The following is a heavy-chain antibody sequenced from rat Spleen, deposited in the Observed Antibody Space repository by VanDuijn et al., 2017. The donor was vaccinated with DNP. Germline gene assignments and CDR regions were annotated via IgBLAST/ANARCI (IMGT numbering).Heavy chain of an antibody. CDR3: ARWTRYFDY. V-gene: IGHV3-1*01. CDR1: GYSITSNY. J-gene: IGHJ2*01. D-gene: IGHD1-7*01. Sequence: EVQLQESGSGLVKPSQSLSLTCSVTGYSITSNYWGWIRKFPGNKMEYIGHISYSGSTNYNPSLKSRIYITRDTSKNHFFLHLNSVTSEDTATYYCARWTRYFDYWGQGVMVTVSS. CDR2: ISYSGST.